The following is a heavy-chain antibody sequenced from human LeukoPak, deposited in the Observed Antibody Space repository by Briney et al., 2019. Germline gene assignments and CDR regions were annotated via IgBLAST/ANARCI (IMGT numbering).Heavy chain of an antibody. CDR2: ISSSGATI. V-gene: IGHV3-11*01. D-gene: IGHD5-24*01. CDR3: ARGLAEMAALNCYMDV. Sequence: GGSLRLSCAASGFTFSDYYMSWIRQAPGKGLEWVSYISSSGATIYYTDSVKGRFTISKDNAENSLYLQMNSLRAEDTAVYFCARGLAEMAALNCYMDVWGKGTTVTVSS. CDR1: GFTFSDYY. J-gene: IGHJ6*03.